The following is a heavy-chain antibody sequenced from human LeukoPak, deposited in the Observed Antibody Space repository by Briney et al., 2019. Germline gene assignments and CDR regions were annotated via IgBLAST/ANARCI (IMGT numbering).Heavy chain of an antibody. V-gene: IGHV3-7*03. Sequence: GGSLRLSCAASGFTFSSYWMSWVRQAPGKGLEWVANVKQDGSEKYHVDSVKGRFTISRDNAKNSLYLQMNSLRAEDTAVYYCARRRDSGSLQHFDYWGQGTLVTVSS. CDR1: GFTFSSYW. CDR3: ARRRDSGSLQHFDY. D-gene: IGHD1-26*01. CDR2: VKQDGSEK. J-gene: IGHJ4*02.